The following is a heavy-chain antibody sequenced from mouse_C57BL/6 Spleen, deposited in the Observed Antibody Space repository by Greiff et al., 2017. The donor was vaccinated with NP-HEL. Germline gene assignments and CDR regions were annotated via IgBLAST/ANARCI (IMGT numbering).Heavy chain of an antibody. Sequence: QVQLQQPGAELVKPGASVKMSCKASGYTFTSYWITWVKQRPGQGLEWIGDIYPGSGSTNYNEKFKSKATLTVDKSSSTAYMQLSSLTSEDSAVYYCARGDYYGSSYYFGYWGQGTTLTVSS. CDR3: ARGDYYGSSYYFGY. D-gene: IGHD1-1*01. J-gene: IGHJ2*01. V-gene: IGHV1-55*01. CDR2: IYPGSGST. CDR1: GYTFTSYW.